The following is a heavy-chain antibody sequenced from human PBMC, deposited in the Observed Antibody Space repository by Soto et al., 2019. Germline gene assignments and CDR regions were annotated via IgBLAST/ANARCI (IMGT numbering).Heavy chain of an antibody. V-gene: IGHV4-59*08. CDR1: WGSISHYC. D-gene: IGHD7-27*01. CDR2: IYYSGST. J-gene: IGHJ5*02. CDR3: AMRGESEQALDS. Sequence: SQMQCLRYTVAWGSISHYCWGWIRKHQGKGLEWVGYIYYSGSTSYNPSLKSRVTLSLETSKSQFSLRLSSVTASETSPSSIAMRGESEQALDSWGEGAVVTGSS.